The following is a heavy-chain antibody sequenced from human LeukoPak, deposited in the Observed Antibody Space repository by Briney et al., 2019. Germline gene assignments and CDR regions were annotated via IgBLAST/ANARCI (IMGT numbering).Heavy chain of an antibody. CDR2: IYHSGST. CDR3: ARAFSERVSSGYYLHSFDS. Sequence: SETLSLTCAVSGGSISSGGYSWSWIRQPPGKGLEWIGYIYHSGSTYYNPSLKSRVTISVDRSKNQFSLKLSSVTAADTAVYYWARAFSERVSSGYYLHSFDSWGQGTLVTVPS. V-gene: IGHV4-30-2*01. D-gene: IGHD3-22*01. J-gene: IGHJ4*02. CDR1: GGSISSGGYS.